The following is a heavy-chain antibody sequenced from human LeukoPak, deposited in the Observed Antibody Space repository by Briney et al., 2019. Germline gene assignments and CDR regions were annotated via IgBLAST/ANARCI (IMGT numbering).Heavy chain of an antibody. V-gene: IGHV1-24*01. CDR2: FDPEDGET. D-gene: IGHD2-2*01. J-gene: IGHJ6*02. CDR1: GYTLTELS. CDR3: ATDTSSHDGMDV. Sequence: ASVTVSCKVSGYTLTELSMHWVRQAPGKGLEWMGGFDPEDGETIYAQKFQGRVTMTEDTSTDTAYMELSSLRSEDTAVYYCATDTSSHDGMDVWGQGITVTVSS.